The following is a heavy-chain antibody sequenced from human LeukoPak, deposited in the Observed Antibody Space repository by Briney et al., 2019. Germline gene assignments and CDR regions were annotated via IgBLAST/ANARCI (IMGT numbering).Heavy chain of an antibody. J-gene: IGHJ3*02. CDR3: ARKTTSQAFDI. Sequence: PEGSLRLSCAASGFTFSSYAMHWVRQAPGKGLEYVSAISSNGGSTYYANSVKGRFTISRDNSKNTLYLQMGSLRAEDMAVYYCARKTTSQAFDIWGQGTMVTVSS. D-gene: IGHD4-17*01. V-gene: IGHV3-64*01. CDR2: ISSNGGST. CDR1: GFTFSSYA.